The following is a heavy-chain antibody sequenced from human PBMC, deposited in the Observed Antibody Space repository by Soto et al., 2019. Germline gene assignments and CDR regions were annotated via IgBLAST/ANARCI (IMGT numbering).Heavy chain of an antibody. CDR2: IHHSGSI. Sequence: SETLSLTCTVSGDSISSDHYHWTWIRQSPGKGLEWIGYIHHSGSILYNPSLKSRVTISVDTSKNQFSLHLTSVTAADTAVYFCAREDDGGDSLDVWGQGTTVTVSS. V-gene: IGHV4-30-4*08. CDR1: GDSISSDHYH. CDR3: AREDDGGDSLDV. D-gene: IGHD2-21*02. J-gene: IGHJ6*02.